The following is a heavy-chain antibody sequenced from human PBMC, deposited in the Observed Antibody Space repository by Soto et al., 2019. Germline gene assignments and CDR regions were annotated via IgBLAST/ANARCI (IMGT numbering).Heavy chain of an antibody. D-gene: IGHD2-15*01. V-gene: IGHV3-7*03. Sequence: GGSLRLSCAASGFTFSSYWMSWVRQAPGKGLEWVANIKQDGSEKYYVDSVKGRFTISRDNAKNSLYLQMNSLRAEDTAVYYCARSVEYCSGGSCYGFDPWGQGTLVTVSS. CDR1: GFTFSSYW. J-gene: IGHJ5*02. CDR2: IKQDGSEK. CDR3: ARSVEYCSGGSCYGFDP.